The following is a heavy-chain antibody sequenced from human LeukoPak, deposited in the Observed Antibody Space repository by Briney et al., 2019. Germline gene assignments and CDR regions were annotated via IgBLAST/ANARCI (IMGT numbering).Heavy chain of an antibody. Sequence: GGSLRLSCAASGFTFSSYEMIWVRQAPGKGLEWVSYISSSGSPVFYADSVKGRFTISRDNTKNSLYLQVNSLRAEDTAVYYCARMSRDGYYPSFDYWGQGTLVTVSS. J-gene: IGHJ4*02. CDR3: ARMSRDGYYPSFDY. CDR1: GFTFSSYE. V-gene: IGHV3-48*03. D-gene: IGHD5-24*01. CDR2: ISSSGSPV.